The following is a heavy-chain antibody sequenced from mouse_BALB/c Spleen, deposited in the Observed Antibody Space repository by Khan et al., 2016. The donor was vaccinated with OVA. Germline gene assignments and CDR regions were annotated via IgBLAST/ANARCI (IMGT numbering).Heavy chain of an antibody. CDR2: ISYSGNT. Sequence: EVQLQESGPGLVKPSQSLSLTCTVTGYSITSDYAWNWLRQFPGNKLEWMGYISYSGNTNSNPSLKSRISIIRDTSKNQFLLQLNSVTTEDTATEYCARVYAGDFDYWGEGTTLTVAS. V-gene: IGHV3-2*02. D-gene: IGHD2-10*02. J-gene: IGHJ2*01. CDR3: ARVYAGDFDY. CDR1: GYSITSDYA.